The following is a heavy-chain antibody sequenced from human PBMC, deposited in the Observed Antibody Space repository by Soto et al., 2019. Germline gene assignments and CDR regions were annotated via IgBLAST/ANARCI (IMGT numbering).Heavy chain of an antibody. V-gene: IGHV3-11*01. CDR2: ISSSGSTI. J-gene: IGHJ6*02. CDR1: GFTFSDYY. Sequence: PGGSLRLSCSASGFTFSDYYVSWIRQAPGKGLEWVSYISSSGSTIYYADSVKGRFTISRDNAKNSLYLQMNSLRAEDTAVYYCAREKPPPPGGTPYYGMDVWGQGTTVTVSS. CDR3: AREKPPPPGGTPYYGMDV. D-gene: IGHD2-2*01.